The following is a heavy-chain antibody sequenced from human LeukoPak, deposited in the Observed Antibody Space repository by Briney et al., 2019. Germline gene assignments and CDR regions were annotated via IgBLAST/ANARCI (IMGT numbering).Heavy chain of an antibody. J-gene: IGHJ4*02. CDR1: GFTFSSYS. Sequence: PGGSLRLSCAASGFTFSSYSMNWVRQAPGKGLRWVSYISSSSSTIYYADSVKGRFTISRDNAKNTLYLQMNSLRAEDTAVYYCARVNYYDSSGYYDEYYFDYWGQGTLVTVSS. CDR3: ARVNYYDSSGYYDEYYFDY. V-gene: IGHV3-48*01. CDR2: ISSSSSTI. D-gene: IGHD3-22*01.